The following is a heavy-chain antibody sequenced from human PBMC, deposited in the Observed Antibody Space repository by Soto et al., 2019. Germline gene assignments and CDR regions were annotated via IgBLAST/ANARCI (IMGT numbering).Heavy chain of an antibody. Sequence: QVQLQESGPGLVKPSQTLSLTCTVSGDSISNGGYYWGRIRQQPGKGLEWIGNIYHGGSTHYNPSLKSRLNISEDQSNNQYSLKLSSVTAADTAVYYCARDWTGGTFDYWGQGALVTVSS. CDR2: IYHGGST. V-gene: IGHV4-31*03. CDR1: GDSISNGGYY. J-gene: IGHJ4*02. CDR3: ARDWTGGTFDY. D-gene: IGHD2-8*02.